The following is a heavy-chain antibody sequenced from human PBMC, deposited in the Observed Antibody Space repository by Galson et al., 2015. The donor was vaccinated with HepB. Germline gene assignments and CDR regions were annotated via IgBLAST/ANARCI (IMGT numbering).Heavy chain of an antibody. V-gene: IGHV3-30*18. D-gene: IGHD4-17*01. CDR3: AKDPTTTVGA. CDR1: GFTFSSYG. Sequence: SLRLSCAASGFTFSSYGMHWVRQAPGKGLEWVAVISYDGSNKYYADSVEGRFTISRDNSKNTLYLQMNSLRAEDTAVYYCAKDPTTTVGAWGQGTLVTVSS. J-gene: IGHJ5*02. CDR2: ISYDGSNK.